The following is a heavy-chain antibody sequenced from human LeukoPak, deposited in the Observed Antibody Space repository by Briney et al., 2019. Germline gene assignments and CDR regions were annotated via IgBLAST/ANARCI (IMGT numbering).Heavy chain of an antibody. V-gene: IGHV4-61*02. CDR2: IYTSGST. Sequence: SSQTLSLTCTVSGGSISSGSYYWSWIRQPAGKGLEWIGRIYTSGSTNYNPSLKSRVTISVDTSKNQFSLKLSSVTAAGTAVYYCAREGCSSTSCYYYYYYMDVWGKGTTVTVSS. CDR1: GGSISSGSYY. D-gene: IGHD2-2*01. J-gene: IGHJ6*03. CDR3: AREGCSSTSCYYYYYYMDV.